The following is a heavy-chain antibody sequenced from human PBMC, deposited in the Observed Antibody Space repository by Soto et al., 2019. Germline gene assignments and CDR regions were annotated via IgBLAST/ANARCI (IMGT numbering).Heavy chain of an antibody. CDR3: VRLFYYGSGSWVE. V-gene: IGHV1-8*01. CDR2: VNPNNGHT. J-gene: IGHJ4*02. CDR1: GYTFTSYD. Sequence: QVQLIQFGAEVKKPGASVKVSCKASGYTFTSYDINWVRQATGQGLEWMGWVNPNNGHTGYAQKFQGRVTMTRNTSRSTAYMELDSLRSEDTAVYYCVRLFYYGSGSWVEWGQGTLVTVSS. D-gene: IGHD3-10*01.